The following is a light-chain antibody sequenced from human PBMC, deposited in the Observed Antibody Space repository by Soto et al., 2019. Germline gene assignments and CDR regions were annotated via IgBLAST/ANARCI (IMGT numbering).Light chain of an antibody. CDR1: QSVSSSY. CDR3: QQYGSSRT. J-gene: IGKJ1*01. V-gene: IGKV3-20*01. CDR2: GAS. Sequence: EIVLTQSPGTLSLSPGERATLSCRASQSVSSSYLAWYQQKPGQAPRLLIYGASSRATGIQDRFSGSGSGTDFPLTISRLEPEDFAVYYCQQYGSSRTFGQGTKVEIK.